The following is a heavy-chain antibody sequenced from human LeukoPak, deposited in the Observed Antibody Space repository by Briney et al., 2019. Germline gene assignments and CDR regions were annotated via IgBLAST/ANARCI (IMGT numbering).Heavy chain of an antibody. Sequence: GGSLRLSCAASGFTFSNHGMAWVRQSPGKGRKWVANVEKDGSGKNYVDSVKGRFIISRDNAKNSLYMKMNSLRVEDTAVYFCAREVATGTRAYNYWGQGTLVTVSS. V-gene: IGHV3-7*01. D-gene: IGHD6-13*01. CDR2: VEKDGSGK. CDR1: GFTFSNHG. J-gene: IGHJ4*02. CDR3: AREVATGTRAYNY.